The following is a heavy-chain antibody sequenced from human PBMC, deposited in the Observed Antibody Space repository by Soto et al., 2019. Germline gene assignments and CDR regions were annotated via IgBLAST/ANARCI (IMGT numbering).Heavy chain of an antibody. CDR1: GGSISSGDYY. J-gene: IGHJ3*02. CDR2: IYYSGST. V-gene: IGHV4-30-4*01. Sequence: PSETLSLTCTVSGGSISSGDYYWSWIRQPPGKGLEWIGYIYYSGSTYYNPSLKSRVTISVETSKNQFSLKLSSVPAADTAVYYCARDGGVDTAMGLTRGAFDIWGQGTMVTVSS. CDR3: ARDGGVDTAMGLTRGAFDI. D-gene: IGHD5-18*01.